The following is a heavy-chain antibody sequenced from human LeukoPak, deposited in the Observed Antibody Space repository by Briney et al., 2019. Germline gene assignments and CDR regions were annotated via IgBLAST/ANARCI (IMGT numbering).Heavy chain of an antibody. CDR1: GGSISSSSYY. CDR2: IYYSGST. D-gene: IGHD3-9*01. V-gene: IGHV4-39*07. J-gene: IGHJ6*02. Sequence: SETLSLTCTVSGGSISSSSYYWGWIRQPPGKGLEWIGSIYYSGSTYYNPSLKSRVTISVDTSKNQFSLKLSSVTAADTAVYYCARDRYDILTIYYYGMDVWGQGTTVTVSS. CDR3: ARDRYDILTIYYYGMDV.